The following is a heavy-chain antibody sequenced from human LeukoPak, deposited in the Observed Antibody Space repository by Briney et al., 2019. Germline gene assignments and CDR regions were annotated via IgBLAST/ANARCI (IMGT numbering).Heavy chain of an antibody. D-gene: IGHD2-21*01. CDR3: ARGVDAKGRWCAFDI. Sequence: SETLSLTCTVSGGSISSGSYYWSWIRQPAGKGLEWIGRIYTSGSTNYNPSLKSRVTISVDTSKNQFSLKLSSVTAADTAVYYCARGVDAKGRWCAFDIWGQGTMVTVSS. V-gene: IGHV4-61*02. CDR2: IYTSGST. J-gene: IGHJ3*02. CDR1: GGSISSGSYY.